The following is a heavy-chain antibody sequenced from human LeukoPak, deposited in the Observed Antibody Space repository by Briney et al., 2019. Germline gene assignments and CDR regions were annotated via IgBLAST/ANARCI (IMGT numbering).Heavy chain of an antibody. D-gene: IGHD3-3*01. V-gene: IGHV3-30*02. J-gene: IGHJ4*02. CDR2: IRYDGSNK. CDR3: AKDHYDFWSGYSGPLDY. Sequence: PGGSLRLSCAASGFTFSNYGMHWVRQAPGKGLEWVTFIRYDGSNKYYADSVKGRFTISRDNSKNTLYLQMNSLRVEDTAMYYCAKDHYDFWSGYSGPLDYWGQGTLVTVSS. CDR1: GFTFSNYG.